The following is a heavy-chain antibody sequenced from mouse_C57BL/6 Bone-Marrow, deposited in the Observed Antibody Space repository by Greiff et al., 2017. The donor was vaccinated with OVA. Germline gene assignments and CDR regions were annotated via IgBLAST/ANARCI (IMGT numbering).Heavy chain of an antibody. CDR2: IDPANGNT. Sequence: EVMLVESVAELVRPGASVKLSCTASGFNIKNTYMHWVKQRPEQGLEWIGRIDPANGNTKYAPKFQGKATITADTSSNTAYLQLSSLTSEDTAIYYCATVYGSSWYFDVWGTGTTVTVSS. J-gene: IGHJ1*03. CDR1: GFNIKNTY. D-gene: IGHD1-1*01. V-gene: IGHV14-3*01. CDR3: ATVYGSSWYFDV.